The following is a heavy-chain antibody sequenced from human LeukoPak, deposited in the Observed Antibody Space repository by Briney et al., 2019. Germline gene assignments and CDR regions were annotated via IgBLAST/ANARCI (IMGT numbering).Heavy chain of an antibody. CDR2: INPNSGGT. CDR3: VRAGTGYSSSWHFDY. CDR1: GYTFTGYY. J-gene: IGHJ4*02. Sequence: ASVKVSCKASGYTFTGYYMHWVRQAPGQGLEWMGWINPNSGGTNYAQKFQGRVTMTRDTSISTAYMELSRLRSDDTAVYYCVRAGTGYSSSWHFDYWGQGTLVTVSS. D-gene: IGHD6-13*01. V-gene: IGHV1-2*02.